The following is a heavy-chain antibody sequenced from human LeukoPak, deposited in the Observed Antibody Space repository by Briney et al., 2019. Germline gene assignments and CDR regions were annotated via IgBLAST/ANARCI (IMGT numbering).Heavy chain of an antibody. Sequence: ASVKVSCKASGYTFTTYDINWVRQATGQGLEWMGWMNPNSGNTGYTQEFQGRVTMTRNTSISTAYMELSSLRSEDTAVYYCGRGXGSGHKENWFDPWGQGTLVTVSS. D-gene: IGHD6-19*01. CDR1: GYTFTTYD. V-gene: IGHV1-8*01. J-gene: IGHJ5*02. CDR2: MNPNSGNT. CDR3: GRGXGSGHKENWFDP.